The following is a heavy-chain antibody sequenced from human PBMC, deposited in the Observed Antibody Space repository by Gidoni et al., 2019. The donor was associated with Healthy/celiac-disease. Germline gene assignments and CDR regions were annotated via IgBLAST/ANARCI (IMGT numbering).Heavy chain of an antibody. CDR3: ARTSKVWGIADV. V-gene: IGHV4-31*01. CDR1: GGSISSGGYY. Sequence: QVQLQESGPGLVKPSQTLSLTCTVSGGSISSGGYYWSWIRQHPGKGLEWIGYIYYSGSTYYNPSLKSLVTISVDTSKNQFSLKLSSVTAADTAVYYCARTSKVWGIADVWGQGTTVTVSS. CDR2: IYYSGST. J-gene: IGHJ6*02. D-gene: IGHD6-13*01.